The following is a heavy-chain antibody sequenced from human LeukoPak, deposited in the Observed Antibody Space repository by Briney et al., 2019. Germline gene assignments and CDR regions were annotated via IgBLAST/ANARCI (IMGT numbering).Heavy chain of an antibody. D-gene: IGHD5-18*01. CDR3: AREKYSYGSRD. CDR1: GYTFTSYA. Sequence: AASVKVSCKASGYTFTSYAMHWLRQAPGQRLDWMGWINGGSGNTKYSPEFQGRVTITRDTSASTAYMELSSLRSEDTAVYYCAREKYSYGSRDWGQGTLVTVSS. V-gene: IGHV1-3*01. J-gene: IGHJ4*02. CDR2: INGGSGNT.